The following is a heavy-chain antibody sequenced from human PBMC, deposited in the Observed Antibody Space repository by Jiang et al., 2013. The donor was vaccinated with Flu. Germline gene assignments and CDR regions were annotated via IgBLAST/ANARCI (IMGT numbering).Heavy chain of an antibody. CDR2: AYYRSQWYI. D-gene: IGHD1-14*01. Sequence: QTLSLTCAISGDSVSSNTAAWNWIRQSPSRGLEWLGRAYYRSQWYIDYAMTVKGRIIVTPDTSKNQFSLQLNSVTPQDTAVYYCVRGAGAAEYWGQGTLVTVSS. J-gene: IGHJ4*02. CDR1: GDSVSSNTAA. CDR3: VRGAGAAEY. V-gene: IGHV6-1*01.